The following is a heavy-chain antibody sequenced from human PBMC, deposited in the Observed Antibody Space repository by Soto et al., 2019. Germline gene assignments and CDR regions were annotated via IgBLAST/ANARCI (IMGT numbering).Heavy chain of an antibody. CDR1: GYIFSAYY. CDR3: ARGETGVDDALGI. Sequence: QVPLVQSGAEAKKPGASVKVSCKASGYIFSAYYLYWVRQAPGQGLEWVGWINPDSGGTKYAQKFQGWVTMTRDTSIRTAYMELSRLRSDEKAVYYCARGETGVDDALGIWGQGTKVAFSS. CDR2: INPDSGGT. J-gene: IGHJ3*02. V-gene: IGHV1-2*04. D-gene: IGHD7-27*01.